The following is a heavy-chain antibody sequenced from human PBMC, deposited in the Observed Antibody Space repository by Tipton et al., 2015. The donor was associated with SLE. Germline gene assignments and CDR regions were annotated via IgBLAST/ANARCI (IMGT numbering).Heavy chain of an antibody. V-gene: IGHV3-23*01. D-gene: IGHD6-19*01. CDR3: ARDYDSGWYDY. Sequence: SLRLSCAASGFTFSSYAMSWVRQAPGKGLEWVSAISGSGGRTYYADSVKGRFTISRDNSKNTLYLQMNSLRAEDTAAYYCARDYDSGWYDYWGQGTLVTVSS. J-gene: IGHJ4*02. CDR1: GFTFSSYA. CDR2: ISGSGGRT.